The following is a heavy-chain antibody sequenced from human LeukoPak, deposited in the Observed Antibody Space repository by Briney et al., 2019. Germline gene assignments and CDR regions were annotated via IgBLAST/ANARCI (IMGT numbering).Heavy chain of an antibody. V-gene: IGHV5-51*01. CDR3: ARLSPLAGDFFDY. J-gene: IGHJ4*02. CDR2: IYPRDSDT. Sequence: GESLKISCKGSGYSFTTYWIAWVRQMPGKGLEWMGIIYPRDSDTRYSPSFQGQVTISADKSISTAYLQWSSLKASDIAMYYCARLSPLAGDFFDYWGQGTLVTVSS. D-gene: IGHD2-21*01. CDR1: GYSFTTYW.